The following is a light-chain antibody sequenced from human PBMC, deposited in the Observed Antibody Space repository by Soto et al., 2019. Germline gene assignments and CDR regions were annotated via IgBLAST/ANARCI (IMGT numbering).Light chain of an antibody. CDR1: SSDIGSYNY. Sequence: QYVLAQPASGTGSPGQSSTISYTGTSSDIGSYNYVSWYQQHPGKAPKLIIYDVSNRPSGVSDRFSGSKSGNTASLTISGLQAEDEADYYCNSYIITGTYVFGTGTKVTVL. V-gene: IGLV2-14*03. CDR2: DVS. CDR3: NSYIITGTYV. J-gene: IGLJ1*01.